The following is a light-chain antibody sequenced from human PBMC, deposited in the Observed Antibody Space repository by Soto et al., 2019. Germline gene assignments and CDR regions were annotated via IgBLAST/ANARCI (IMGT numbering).Light chain of an antibody. Sequence: EIVMTQSPATVSVSPGERATLSCRASQSVSSNLAWYQKKPGQAPRLLIYGASTRATGIPARFSGSVSGTEFTLTISSLQSEDFAVYYCQQYNNWPPYTFGQGTKLEIK. CDR1: QSVSSN. CDR2: GAS. CDR3: QQYNNWPPYT. J-gene: IGKJ2*01. V-gene: IGKV3-15*01.